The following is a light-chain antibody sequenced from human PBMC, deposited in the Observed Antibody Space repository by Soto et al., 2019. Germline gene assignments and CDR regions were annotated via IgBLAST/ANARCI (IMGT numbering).Light chain of an antibody. CDR3: QHMRT. CDR1: QNINNW. J-gene: IGKJ1*01. Sequence: IQMTQSPSTLSASVGDRVTMTCRASQNINNWIAWYQQKPGKAPKFLIYDASTLESGVPSRFSGSGFGTEFSLTISSLQPDDFGSYYCQHMRTFGQGTKVEIK. V-gene: IGKV1-5*01. CDR2: DAS.